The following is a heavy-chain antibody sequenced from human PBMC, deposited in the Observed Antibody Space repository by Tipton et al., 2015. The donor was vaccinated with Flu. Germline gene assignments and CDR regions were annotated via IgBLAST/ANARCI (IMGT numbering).Heavy chain of an antibody. D-gene: IGHD1-26*01. CDR1: GCSITNYY. CDR3: AKHTAGRSMGDFAC. CDR2: IYYTGSA. Sequence: TLSLTCTVSGCSITNYYWSWIRRPPGKGLEFIGYIYYTGSASYNPSLYSRVTMSVDTSKNQFSLKVTSVTAADTAVYYCAKHTAGRSMGDFACWGPGILVTVS. J-gene: IGHJ4*02. V-gene: IGHV4-59*08.